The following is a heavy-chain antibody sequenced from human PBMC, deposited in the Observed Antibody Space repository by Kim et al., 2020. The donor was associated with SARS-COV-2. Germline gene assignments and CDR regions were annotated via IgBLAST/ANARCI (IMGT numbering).Heavy chain of an antibody. V-gene: IGHV1-69*13. CDR2: IIPIFGTA. Sequence: SVKVSCKASGGTFSSYAISWVRQAPGQGLEWMGGIIPIFGTANYAQKFQGRVTITADESTSTAYMELSSLRSEDTAVYYCAREPQLGYYDSSGLPTSYYYYGMDVWGQGTTVTVSS. J-gene: IGHJ6*02. D-gene: IGHD3-22*01. CDR3: AREPQLGYYDSSGLPTSYYYYGMDV. CDR1: GGTFSSYA.